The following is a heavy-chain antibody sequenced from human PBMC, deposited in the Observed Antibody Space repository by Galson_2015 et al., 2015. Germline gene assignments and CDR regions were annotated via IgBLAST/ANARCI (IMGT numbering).Heavy chain of an antibody. Sequence: KVYCKASGYTFTAYAMHWVRQAPGQRLEWMGRINAGNGNTKYSQKFQGRVTITSDTSASTAYMELTSLRSEDTAVYYCARDSSAYDYVWGTYRFHSDYWGQGTLVTVSS. J-gene: IGHJ4*02. V-gene: IGHV1-3*01. CDR1: GYTFTAYA. CDR2: INAGNGNT. CDR3: ARDSSAYDYVWGTYRFHSDY. D-gene: IGHD3-16*02.